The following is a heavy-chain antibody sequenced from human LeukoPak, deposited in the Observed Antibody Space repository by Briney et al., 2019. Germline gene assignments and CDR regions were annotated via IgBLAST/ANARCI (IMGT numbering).Heavy chain of an antibody. D-gene: IGHD7-27*01. CDR3: ARKPPTLIGVYFDY. CDR2: INPNSGGT. CDR1: GYTFTGYY. V-gene: IGHV1-2*02. J-gene: IGHJ4*02. Sequence: ASVKVSCKASGYTFTGYYMHWVRQAPGQGLEWMGWINPNSGGTNYAQKFQGRVTMTRDTSISTAYMELSRLRSDDTAVYYCARKPPTLIGVYFDYWGQGTLVTVSS.